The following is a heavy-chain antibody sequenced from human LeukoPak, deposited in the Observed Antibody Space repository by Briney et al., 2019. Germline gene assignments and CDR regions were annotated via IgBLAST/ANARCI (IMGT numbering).Heavy chain of an antibody. CDR3: ARELPKYYYGSGTNNWFDP. D-gene: IGHD3-10*01. J-gene: IGHJ5*02. CDR2: ISGSGGST. V-gene: IGHV3-23*01. CDR1: GFTFSSYA. Sequence: GGSLRLSCAASGFTFSSYAMSWVRQAPGKGLEWVSAISGSGGSTYYADSVKGRFTISRDNAKNSLYLQMNSLRDEDTAVYYCARELPKYYYGSGTNNWFDPWGQGTLVTVSS.